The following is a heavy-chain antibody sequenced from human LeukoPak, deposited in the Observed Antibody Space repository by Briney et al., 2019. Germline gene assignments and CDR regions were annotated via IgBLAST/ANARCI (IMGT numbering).Heavy chain of an antibody. J-gene: IGHJ4*02. CDR2: IKSKTDGGTT. CDR3: TTGLRAADSN. CDR1: GFTFSNTW. D-gene: IGHD6-13*01. Sequence: GGSLRLSCAASGFTFSNTWMSWVRQAPGKGLEWVGRIKSKTDGGTTDYAAPVKGRFTISRDDPKNPLYLQMNSRKTVDTAVYYCTTGLRAADSNWGLGTVVTVSS. V-gene: IGHV3-15*01.